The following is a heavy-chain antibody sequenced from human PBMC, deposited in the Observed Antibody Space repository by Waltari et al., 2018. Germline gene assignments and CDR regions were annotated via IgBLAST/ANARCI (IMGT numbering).Heavy chain of an antibody. J-gene: IGHJ6*03. CDR1: GGSISSYY. CDR3: ARGRITMVRGGNYYYYYYMDV. Sequence: QVQLQESGPGLVKPSETLSLTCTVSGGSISSYYWSWIRQPPGKGLEWIGYIYYSGSTNYNPSLKSRVTISVDTSKNQFSLKLSSVTAADTAVYYCARGRITMVRGGNYYYYYYMDVWGKGTTVTVSS. V-gene: IGHV4-59*01. D-gene: IGHD3-10*01. CDR2: IYYSGST.